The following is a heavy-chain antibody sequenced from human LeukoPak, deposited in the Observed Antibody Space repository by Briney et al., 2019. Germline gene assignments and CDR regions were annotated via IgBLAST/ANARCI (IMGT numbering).Heavy chain of an antibody. J-gene: IGHJ6*02. Sequence: ASVKVSCKASGYTFTSYGISWVRQAPGQGLEWMGWISAYNGNTSYAQKLQGRVTMTTDTSTSTAYMELRSLRSDDTAVYYCARALKTMPSAYYYGMDVWGQGTTVTVSS. CDR1: GYTFTSYG. D-gene: IGHD2-2*01. CDR3: ARALKTMPSAYYYGMDV. V-gene: IGHV1-18*01. CDR2: ISAYNGNT.